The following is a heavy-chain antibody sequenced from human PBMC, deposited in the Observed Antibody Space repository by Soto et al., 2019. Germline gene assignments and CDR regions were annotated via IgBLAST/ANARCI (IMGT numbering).Heavy chain of an antibody. Sequence: SETLSLTCTVSGVSIKSGSYYWDWIRQPPGNGLEWIGSIYYSGSTYYNSSLKSRVTISVDTSKNQFSLRLSSVTAADAAVYFCAAHDYGDDGYFDYWGQGALVTVSS. V-gene: IGHV4-39*01. CDR3: AAHDYGDDGYFDY. CDR2: IYYSGST. D-gene: IGHD4-17*01. J-gene: IGHJ4*02. CDR1: GVSIKSGSYY.